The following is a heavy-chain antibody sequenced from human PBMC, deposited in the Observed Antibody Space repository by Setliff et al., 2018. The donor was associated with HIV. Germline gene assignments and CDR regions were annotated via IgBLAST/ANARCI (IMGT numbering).Heavy chain of an antibody. J-gene: IGHJ4*02. CDR3: ARRPVLHNSGSVFDK. Sequence: SETLSLTCSVSGVSINRTDHYWGWIRQSPGKSLEWIGSVSQSGSTYYNPSLKSRITISVGRSKNLFSLKLISVTAADQGVYYCARRPVLHNSGSVFDKWGQGTLVTVSS. V-gene: IGHV4-39*01. CDR2: VSQSGST. D-gene: IGHD6-25*01. CDR1: GVSINRTDHY.